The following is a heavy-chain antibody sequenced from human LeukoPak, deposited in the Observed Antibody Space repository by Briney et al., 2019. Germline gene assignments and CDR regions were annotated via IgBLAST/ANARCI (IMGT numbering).Heavy chain of an antibody. D-gene: IGHD3-3*02. CDR1: GGSISNYY. CDR3: ARAFYPGYYSYMAV. CDR2: IYYTGST. Sequence: SETLSLTCTVSGGSISNYYWNWIRQPPGKGLEWIGYIYYTGSTNYNPSLKSRVTISVDTSKNQFSLKLSSVTAADTAVYYCARAFYPGYYSYMAVWGKGTTVTVSS. V-gene: IGHV4-59*01. J-gene: IGHJ6*03.